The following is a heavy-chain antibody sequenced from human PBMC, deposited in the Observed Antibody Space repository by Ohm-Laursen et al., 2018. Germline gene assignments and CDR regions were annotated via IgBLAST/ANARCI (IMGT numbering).Heavy chain of an antibody. D-gene: IGHD6-19*01. V-gene: IGHV4-34*01. CDR3: ARGFSGWWGRIDY. Sequence: TLSLTCVVYGGSFSGYYWNWIRQPPGKGLEWIGEINHSRSTKYNSSFKSRVTISVDTSKNQFSLKLSSVTAADTAVHYCARGFSGWWGRIDYWGQGILVTVSS. J-gene: IGHJ4*02. CDR1: GGSFSGYY. CDR2: INHSRST.